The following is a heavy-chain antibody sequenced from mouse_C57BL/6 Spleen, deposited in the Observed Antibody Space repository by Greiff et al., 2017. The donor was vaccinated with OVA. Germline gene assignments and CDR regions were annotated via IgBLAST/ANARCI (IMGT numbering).Heavy chain of an antibody. V-gene: IGHV1-39*01. J-gene: IGHJ2*01. D-gene: IGHD4-1*01. CDR3: ERKGGLGPFFDD. CDR2: INPNYGTT. CDR1: GYSFTDYN. Sequence: VQLQQSGAELAKPGASVKLSCKASGYSFTDYNMNWVKQSNGKSLEWIGVINPNYGTTSYNQKFKGKATLTADQSSSTAYMQLNSLTSEDSAVYYCERKGGLGPFFDDWGKGTTLTVSS.